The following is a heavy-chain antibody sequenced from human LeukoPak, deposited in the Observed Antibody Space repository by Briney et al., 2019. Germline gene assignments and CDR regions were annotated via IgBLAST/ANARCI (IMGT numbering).Heavy chain of an antibody. CDR2: ISYDGSNK. CDR3: ARDGDYGTGSYYRGCIDS. CDR1: GFXFSNYG. Sequence: GGSLRLSCAASGFXFSNYGIHWVRQAPGKGLEWVAIISYDGSNKYYADSVKGRFTISRDNSKNTLYLQMNSLRAEDTAVYYCARDGDYGTGSYYRGCIDSWGQGTPVTVS. D-gene: IGHD3-10*01. J-gene: IGHJ4*02. V-gene: IGHV3-30*19.